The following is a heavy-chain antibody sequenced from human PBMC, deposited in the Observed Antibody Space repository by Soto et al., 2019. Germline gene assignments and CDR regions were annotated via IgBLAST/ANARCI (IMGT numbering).Heavy chain of an antibody. CDR1: GFTFSSYD. D-gene: IGHD6-19*01. J-gene: IGHJ4*02. CDR3: ARDAVAGTSDSGYYFDY. CDR2: IGTAGDP. Sequence: GGSLRLSCAASGFTFSSYDMHWVRQATGKGLEWVSAIGTAGDPYYPGSVKGRFTIARENAKNSLYLQMNNLRAGDTAVYYCARDAVAGTSDSGYYFDYWGQGTLVTVSS. V-gene: IGHV3-13*05.